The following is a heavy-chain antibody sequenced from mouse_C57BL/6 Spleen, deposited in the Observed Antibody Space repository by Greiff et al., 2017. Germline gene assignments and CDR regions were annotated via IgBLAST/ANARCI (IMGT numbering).Heavy chain of an antibody. CDR3: TRGFTTVVAYYAMDY. J-gene: IGHJ4*01. V-gene: IGHV14-4*01. Sequence: VQLQQSGAELVRPGASVKLSCTASGFNIKDDYMHWVKQRPEQGLEWIGWIDPENGDTEYASKFQGKATITADTSSNPAYLQLSSLTSADTAVYYCTRGFTTVVAYYAMDYWGQGTSVTVSS. D-gene: IGHD1-1*01. CDR2: IDPENGDT. CDR1: GFNIKDDY.